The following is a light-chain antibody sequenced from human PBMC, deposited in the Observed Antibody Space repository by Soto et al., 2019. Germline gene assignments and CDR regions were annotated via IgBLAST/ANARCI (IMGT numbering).Light chain of an antibody. CDR2: SDD. V-gene: IGLV1-44*01. J-gene: IGLJ2*01. Sequence: QSVLTQPPSASGTPGQRVSISCSGSSSNIGSNAVSWYQHFPGTAPKVLIYSDDQRPSGVPDRFSGSKSGTSASLAISGLRAEDEADYYCAAWDDSLNGPVFGGGTQLTVL. CDR1: SSNIGSNA. CDR3: AAWDDSLNGPV.